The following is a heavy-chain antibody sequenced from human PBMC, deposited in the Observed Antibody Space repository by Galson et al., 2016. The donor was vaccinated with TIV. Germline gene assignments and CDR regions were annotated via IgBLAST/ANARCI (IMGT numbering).Heavy chain of an antibody. CDR1: GDTFRTYT. Sequence: SVKVSCKASGDTFRTYTITWVRQAPGQGLEWMGGIIPIHGLSNHAQNFQGRVTITTDEFTSTVFMELSSLRPGDTAAYFCARDIPCGGSCYFFDDWGRGTLVTVSS. D-gene: IGHD2-15*01. J-gene: IGHJ4*02. V-gene: IGHV1-69*16. CDR2: IIPIHGLS. CDR3: ARDIPCGGSCYFFDD.